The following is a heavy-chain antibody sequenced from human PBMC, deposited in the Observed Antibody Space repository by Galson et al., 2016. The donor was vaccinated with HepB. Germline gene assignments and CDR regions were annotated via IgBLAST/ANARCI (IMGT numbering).Heavy chain of an antibody. CDR2: IGVYNGKT. CDR3: SKNHGYYHYMDV. Sequence: QSGAEVTKPGASVTVSCKASGSSFATYGITWVRQAPGQGLEWMGWIGVYNGKTDYAQKLQGRVTMTTDTSTSTAYMELRSLTSDDTAIYYCSKNHGYYHYMDVWGKGTTVTVSS. CDR1: GSSFATYG. V-gene: IGHV1-18*04. J-gene: IGHJ6*03. D-gene: IGHD3-22*01.